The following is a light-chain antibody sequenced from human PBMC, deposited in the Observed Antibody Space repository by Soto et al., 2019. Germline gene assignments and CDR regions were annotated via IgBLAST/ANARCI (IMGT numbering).Light chain of an antibody. J-gene: IGKJ5*01. Sequence: DIQMTQSPPSLSASVGDIFTITCRARQSIRGNLHWYQHKPGKAPKLLIYAASSLQTGVPSRFSGSGSGTEFTLTLSGLQPEDFATYYCQQSYSRLITFGQGTRLEIK. CDR2: AAS. CDR1: QSIRGN. CDR3: QQSYSRLIT. V-gene: IGKV1-39*01.